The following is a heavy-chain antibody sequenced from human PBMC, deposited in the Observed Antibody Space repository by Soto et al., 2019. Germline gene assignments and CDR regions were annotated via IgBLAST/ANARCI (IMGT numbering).Heavy chain of an antibody. CDR2: MNRDGSEK. V-gene: IGHV3-7*01. CDR1: GFTFSSYW. CDR3: GRDAGRRFDY. Sequence: EVQLVESGGGLVQPGGSLRLSCAASGFTFSSYWMTWARQAPGKGLEWVASMNRDGSEKSYVDSVEGRFTISRDNAKNSLFLQMNSRSPDDTAVYYCGRDAGRRFDYWGQGSLVTVSS. J-gene: IGHJ4*02. D-gene: IGHD6-13*01.